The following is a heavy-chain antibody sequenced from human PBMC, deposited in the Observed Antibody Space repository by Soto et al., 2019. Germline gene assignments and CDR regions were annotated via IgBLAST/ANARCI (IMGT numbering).Heavy chain of an antibody. CDR1: GGSIRSGGCS. D-gene: IGHD4-17*01. CDR2: IYHSGST. CDR3: ARGVTTVTTIDY. J-gene: IGHJ4*02. Sequence: SETQSLTCAVSGGSIRSGGCSWSWIRQPPGKGLEWIGYIYHSGSTYYNPSLKSRVTISVDRSKNQFSLKLSSVTAADTAVYYCARGVTTVTTIDYWGQGTLVTVSS. V-gene: IGHV4-30-2*01.